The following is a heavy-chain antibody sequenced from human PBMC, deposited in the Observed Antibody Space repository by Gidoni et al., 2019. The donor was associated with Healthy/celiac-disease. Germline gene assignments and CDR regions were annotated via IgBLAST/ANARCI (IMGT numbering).Heavy chain of an antibody. CDR1: GFSLSTSGVG. V-gene: IGHV2-5*01. J-gene: IGHJ4*02. D-gene: IGHD3-3*01. Sequence: QITLKESGPTLVKPTQTLTLTCTFSGFSLSTSGVGVGWIRQPPGKALEWLALIYWNDDKRYSPSLKSRLTITKDTSKNQVVLTMTNMDPVDTATYYCAHRPGGWAIFGVVAHYFDYWGQGTLVTVSS. CDR3: AHRPGGWAIFGVVAHYFDY. CDR2: IYWNDDK.